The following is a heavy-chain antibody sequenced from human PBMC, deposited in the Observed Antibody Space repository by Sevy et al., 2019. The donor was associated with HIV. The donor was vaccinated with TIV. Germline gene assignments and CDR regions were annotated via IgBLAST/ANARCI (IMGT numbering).Heavy chain of an antibody. CDR1: GFTFSSYS. D-gene: IGHD6-6*01. CDR3: ARDLREYSSSSKYYFDY. V-gene: IGHV3-21*01. J-gene: IGHJ4*02. Sequence: GGSLRLSCAASGFTFSSYSMNWVRQAPGKGLEWVSSISSSNNYIYYADSLKGRFTISRDNAKNSLYLQMHSLRAEDTAVYYCARDLREYSSSSKYYFDYWGQGILVTVSS. CDR2: ISSSNNYI.